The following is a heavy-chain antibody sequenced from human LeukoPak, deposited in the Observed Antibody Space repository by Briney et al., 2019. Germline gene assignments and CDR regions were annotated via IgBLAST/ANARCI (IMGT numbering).Heavy chain of an antibody. D-gene: IGHD5-24*01. V-gene: IGHV1-2*02. CDR3: AHMAPYYYYGMDV. CDR2: INPNSGGT. CDR1: GYTFTGYY. Sequence: ASVKVSCKASGYTFTGYYMHWVRQAPGQGLKWMGWINPNSGGTNYAQKFQGRVTMTRDTSISTAYMELSRLRSDDTAVYYCAHMAPYYYYGMDVWGQGTTVTVSS. J-gene: IGHJ6*02.